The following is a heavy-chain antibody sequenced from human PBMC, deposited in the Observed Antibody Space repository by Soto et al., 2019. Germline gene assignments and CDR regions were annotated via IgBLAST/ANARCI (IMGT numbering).Heavy chain of an antibody. D-gene: IGHD1-7*01. Sequence: GGSLRLSCAASGFTFSSYEMTWVRQAPGKGLEWVSYISSSGSTIYYADSVKCRFTISRDNAKNSLYLQMSSLRAEDTALHYCAKNQERELPRVIDFWGQGTLVTVSS. CDR2: ISSSGSTI. CDR1: GFTFSSYE. J-gene: IGHJ4*02. CDR3: AKNQERELPRVIDF. V-gene: IGHV3-48*03.